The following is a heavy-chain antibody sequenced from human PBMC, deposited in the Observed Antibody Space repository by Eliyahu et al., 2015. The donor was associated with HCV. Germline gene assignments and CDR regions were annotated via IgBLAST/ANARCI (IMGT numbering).Heavy chain of an antibody. CDR1: GGTFSSYA. CDR3: ASGAAAYYYYYGMDV. Sequence: QVQLVQSGAEVKKPGSSVKVSCKASGGTFSSYAIXWVRQAPGQGLEWMGRIIPILGIANYAQKFQGRVTITADKSTSTAYMELSSLRSEDTAVYYCASGAAAYYYYYGMDVWGQGTTVTVSS. CDR2: IIPILGIA. V-gene: IGHV1-69*04. D-gene: IGHD6-13*01. J-gene: IGHJ6*02.